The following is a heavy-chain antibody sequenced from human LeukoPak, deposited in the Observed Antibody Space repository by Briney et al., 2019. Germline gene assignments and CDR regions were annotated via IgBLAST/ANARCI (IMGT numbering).Heavy chain of an antibody. CDR1: GGSISSHF. CDR2: VSKSGST. D-gene: IGHD3-16*01. CDR3: ARDDYGVLDAFDV. J-gene: IGHJ3*01. V-gene: IGHV4-4*08. Sequence: PSETLSLTCTVSGGSISSHFWTWIRQAPGKGLEWLGYVSKSGSTNYNPSLQSRITISVDTSKNQFFLKLTSVTAADTAVYFCARDDYGVLDAFDVWGQGSVVTVSS.